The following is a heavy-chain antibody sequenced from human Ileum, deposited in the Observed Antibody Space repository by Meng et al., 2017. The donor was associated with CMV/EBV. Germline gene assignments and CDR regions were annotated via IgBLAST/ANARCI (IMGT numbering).Heavy chain of an antibody. CDR3: ARDLEGYYDYVWGSYRPSAFDI. J-gene: IGHJ3*02. CDR2: IYSGGST. CDR1: GFTVSSNY. D-gene: IGHD3-16*02. V-gene: IGHV3-66*02. Sequence: GESLKISCAASGFTVSSNYMSWVRQAPGKGLEWVSVIYSGGSTYYADSVKGRFTISRDNSKNTLYLQMNSLRAEDTAVYYCARDLEGYYDYVWGSYRPSAFDIWVQGTMVTVS.